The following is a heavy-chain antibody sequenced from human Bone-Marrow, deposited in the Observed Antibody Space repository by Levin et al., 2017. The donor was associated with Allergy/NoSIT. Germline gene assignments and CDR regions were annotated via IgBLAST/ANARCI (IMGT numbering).Heavy chain of an antibody. CDR2: VIPAFDTS. J-gene: IGHJ4*02. D-gene: IGHD6-19*01. Sequence: GASVKVSCRTSGVTFNNYAITWVRQAPGQGLEWMGMVIPAFDTSEYAQKFQGRVTMSADSSTNTAYMELSGLSSDDTAVYYCARQSEKERAVVYYFQHWGRGTLVTVSS. CDR1: GVTFNNYA. CDR3: ARQSEKERAVVYYFQH. V-gene: IGHV1-69*13.